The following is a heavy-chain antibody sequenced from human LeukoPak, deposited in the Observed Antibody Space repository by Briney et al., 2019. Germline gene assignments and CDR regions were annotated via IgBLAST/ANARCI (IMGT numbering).Heavy chain of an antibody. Sequence: ETLSLTCTVPGGSISSYYWSWIRHPPGKGLEWVGHLFFSGSTNYNPSLKSRITISVDTSKNQSSLKLSSVTAADTAVYYCTRGSIAYYNMDVWGKGTTVTISS. CDR1: GGSISSYY. J-gene: IGHJ6*03. CDR3: TRGSIAYYNMDV. V-gene: IGHV4-59*01. CDR2: LFFSGST. D-gene: IGHD3-22*01.